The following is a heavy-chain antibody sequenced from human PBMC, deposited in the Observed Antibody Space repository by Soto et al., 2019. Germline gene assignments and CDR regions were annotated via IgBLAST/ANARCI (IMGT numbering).Heavy chain of an antibody. D-gene: IGHD4-17*01. Sequence: QPGGSLRLSCAASGFTFSTYAMSWVRQAPGKGLEWVSAISGSGGSTFYADSVKGRFTISRDNSINTLSLQMRSLRTEDTAVYYCAHPRGYGVFDAYDIWGQGTMVTVSS. V-gene: IGHV3-23*01. CDR2: ISGSGGST. J-gene: IGHJ3*02. CDR3: AHPRGYGVFDAYDI. CDR1: GFTFSTYA.